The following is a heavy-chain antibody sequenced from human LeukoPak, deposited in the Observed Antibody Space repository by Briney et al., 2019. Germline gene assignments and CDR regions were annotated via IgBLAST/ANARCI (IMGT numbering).Heavy chain of an antibody. D-gene: IGHD3-3*01. CDR3: ARVRGIYDFWSGYYTGYFDY. Sequence: KPSETLSLTCAVYGGSFSGYYWSWIRQPPGKGLEWIGEINHSGSTNYNPSLKSRVTISVDTSKNQFSLKLSSVTAADTAVYYCARVRGIYDFWSGYYTGYFDYWGQGTLVTVSS. V-gene: IGHV4-34*01. J-gene: IGHJ4*02. CDR1: GGSFSGYY. CDR2: INHSGST.